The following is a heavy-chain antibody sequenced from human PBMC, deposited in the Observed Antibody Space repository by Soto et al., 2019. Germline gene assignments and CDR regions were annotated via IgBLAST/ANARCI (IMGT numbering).Heavy chain of an antibody. J-gene: IGHJ5*02. CDR2: ISSTSSTI. V-gene: IGHV3-48*01. Sequence: GGSLRLSCAASGFTFSSYSMNWVRQAPGKGLEWVSYISSTSSTIYYADSVKGRFTISRDNAKNSLYLQMNSLRAEDTAVYYCARGAYLNWFDPWGQGTLVTVSS. CDR1: GFTFSSYS. CDR3: ARGAYLNWFDP.